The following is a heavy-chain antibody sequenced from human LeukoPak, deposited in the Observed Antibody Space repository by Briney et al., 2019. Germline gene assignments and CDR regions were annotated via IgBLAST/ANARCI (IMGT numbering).Heavy chain of an antibody. CDR2: IKSKSDGGTA. CDR3: TTLAVAG. J-gene: IGHJ4*02. Sequence: GGSLRLSCAGSGFTFNNAWMRWGGQAPGKGLEEVGRIKSKSDGGTADHAAPVKGRFTISSDDSENTLYLQMNSLKTEDTAMYYCTTLAVAGGGQGTLVTVSS. V-gene: IGHV3-15*01. D-gene: IGHD6-19*01. CDR1: GFTFNNAW.